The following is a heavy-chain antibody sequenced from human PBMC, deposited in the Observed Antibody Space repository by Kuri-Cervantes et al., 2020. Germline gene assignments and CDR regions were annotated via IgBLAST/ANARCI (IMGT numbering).Heavy chain of an antibody. J-gene: IGHJ4*02. CDR2: ISYDGSNK. CDR1: RFTFSSYG. CDR3: IRDLAGAYGY. D-gene: IGHD6-19*01. Sequence: GESLKISCAASRFTFSSYGMHWVRQAPGKGLEWVAVISYDGSNKYYADSVKGRFTISRDNSKNTLYLQMSSLRVEDTAVYYCIRDLAGAYGYWGQGVVVTVSS. V-gene: IGHV3-30*03.